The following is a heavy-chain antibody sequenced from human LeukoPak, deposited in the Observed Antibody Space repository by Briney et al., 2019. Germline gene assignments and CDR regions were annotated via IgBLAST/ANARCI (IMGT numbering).Heavy chain of an antibody. CDR2: IYYSGST. CDR3: AGHHPRNTVDF. Sequence: SETLSFTCTVSGGSISSYYWSWIRQPPGKGLEWIGYIYYSGSTNYNPSLKSRVTISVDTSKNQFSLKLSSVTAADTAVYYCAGHHPRNTVDFWGQGTLVTVSS. V-gene: IGHV4-59*08. D-gene: IGHD2/OR15-2a*01. CDR1: GGSISSYY. J-gene: IGHJ4*02.